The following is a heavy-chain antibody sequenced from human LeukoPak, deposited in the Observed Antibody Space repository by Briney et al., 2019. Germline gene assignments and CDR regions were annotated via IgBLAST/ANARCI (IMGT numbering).Heavy chain of an antibody. CDR3: ARDSSYYYDSSALKY. V-gene: IGHV3-48*04. Sequence: GGSLRLSCAASGFTFSSYSMNWVRQAPGKGLEWVSFISSSGTTIYYADSVKGRFTISRDNAKNSLYLQMNSLRAEDTAVYYCARDSSYYYDSSALKYWGQGTLVTVSS. D-gene: IGHD3-22*01. CDR1: GFTFSSYS. J-gene: IGHJ4*02. CDR2: ISSSGTTI.